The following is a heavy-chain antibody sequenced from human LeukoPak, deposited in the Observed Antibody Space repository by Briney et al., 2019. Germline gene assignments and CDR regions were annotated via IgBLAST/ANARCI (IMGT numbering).Heavy chain of an antibody. D-gene: IGHD3-3*02. J-gene: IGHJ6*02. V-gene: IGHV4-59*01. CDR1: GGSLSSYY. CDR3: ARDRSIIGEDGTHYYYGMDV. Sequence: SETLSLTCTVSGGSLSSYYWSWIRQPPGKGLEWIGYIYYSGSTNYNPSPSLKSRVTISVDTSKNQFSLRLRSVTAADTAVYYCARDRSIIGEDGTHYYYGMDVWGQGTTVTVSS. CDR2: IYYSGST.